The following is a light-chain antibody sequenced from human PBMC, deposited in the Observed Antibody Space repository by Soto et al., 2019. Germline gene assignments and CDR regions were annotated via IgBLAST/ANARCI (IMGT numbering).Light chain of an antibody. V-gene: IGLV1-40*01. Sequence: QLVLTQPPSVSGAPGQRVTISCTGTSSNIGAGHDVHWYQQIPGTAPKLLIYGHNNRPSGVPDRFSASTSGTSASLAIIGLQAEDEADYYCQSYDSSLRVFGGGTKLTVL. CDR3: QSYDSSLRV. CDR1: SSNIGAGHD. CDR2: GHN. J-gene: IGLJ3*02.